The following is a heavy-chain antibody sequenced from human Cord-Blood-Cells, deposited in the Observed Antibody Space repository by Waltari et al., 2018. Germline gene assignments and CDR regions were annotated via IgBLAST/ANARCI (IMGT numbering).Heavy chain of an antibody. V-gene: IGHV4-34*01. D-gene: IGHD3-10*01. CDR3: ARGLGFRELYYYYYGMDV. CDR1: GGSFSGYY. Sequence: QVQLQQWGAGLLKPSETLSLTCAVYGGSFSGYYWRWICHPPGKGLEWIGEINHSGSTNYNPSLKSRVTISVDTSKNQFSLKLSSVTAADTAVYYCARGLGFRELYYYYYGMDVWGQGTTVTVSS. J-gene: IGHJ6*02. CDR2: INHSGST.